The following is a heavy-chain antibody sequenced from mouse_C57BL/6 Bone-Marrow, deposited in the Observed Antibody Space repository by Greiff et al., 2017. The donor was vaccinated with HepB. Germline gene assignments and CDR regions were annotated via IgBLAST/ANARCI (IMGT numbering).Heavy chain of an antibody. V-gene: IGHV4-1*01. CDR1: GVDFSRYW. J-gene: IGHJ3*01. CDR3: ARRSYGSSFAY. D-gene: IGHD1-1*01. Sequence: EADGVDFSRYWMSWVRRAPGKGLEWIGEINPDSSTINYAPSLKDKFIISRDNAKNTLYLQMSKVRSEDTALYYCARRSYGSSFAYWGQGTLVTVSA. CDR2: INPDSSTI.